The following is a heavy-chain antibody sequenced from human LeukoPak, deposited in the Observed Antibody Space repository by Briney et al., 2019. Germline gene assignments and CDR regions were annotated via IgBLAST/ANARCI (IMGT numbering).Heavy chain of an antibody. J-gene: IGHJ5*02. D-gene: IGHD3-3*01. V-gene: IGHV3-48*03. Sequence: GGSLRLSCAASGFSFSNHEMHWVRQPPGKGPEWLSYISNSGDRRYYADSVKGRFTSSRDNIKKSLYLQMNNLRSEDTAVYYCARGPVTTSGVVPLDPWGQGTLVIVSS. CDR2: ISNSGDRR. CDR1: GFSFSNHE. CDR3: ARGPVTTSGVVPLDP.